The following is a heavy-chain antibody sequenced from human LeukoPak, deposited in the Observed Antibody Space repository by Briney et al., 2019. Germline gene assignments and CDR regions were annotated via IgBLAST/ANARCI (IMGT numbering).Heavy chain of an antibody. CDR2: GYYSGTT. Sequence: SETLSLTCTVSGGFIKSNYWSWIRQPPGKGLEWIGYGYYSGTTNYNPSFKSRVTISLDTSKSQFSLKLRFVTTADTAVYYCAREGDPGSGYNYGNWLDPWGQGTLVSVSS. CDR3: AREGDPGSGYNYGNWLDP. CDR1: GGFIKSNY. J-gene: IGHJ5*02. V-gene: IGHV4-59*01. D-gene: IGHD5-24*01.